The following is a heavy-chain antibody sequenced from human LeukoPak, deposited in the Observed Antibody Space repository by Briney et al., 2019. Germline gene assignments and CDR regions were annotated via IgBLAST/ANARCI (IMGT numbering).Heavy chain of an antibody. J-gene: IGHJ4*02. CDR1: GGSISSSSYY. Sequence: SETLSLTCTVSGGSISSSSYYWGWIRQPPGKGLEWIGSIYYSGSTYYNPSLKSRVTISVDTSKNQFSLKLSSVTAAATAVYYCARQLRPRTHVDIVVVPAAPFDYWGQGTLVTVSS. CDR2: IYYSGST. V-gene: IGHV4-39*01. D-gene: IGHD2-2*01. CDR3: ARQLRPRTHVDIVVVPAAPFDY.